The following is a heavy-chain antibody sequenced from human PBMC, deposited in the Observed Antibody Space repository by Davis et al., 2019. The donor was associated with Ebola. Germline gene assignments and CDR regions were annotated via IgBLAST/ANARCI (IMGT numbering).Heavy chain of an antibody. D-gene: IGHD3-16*01. V-gene: IGHV3-15*01. Sequence: GESLKISCTASGFTFSSYWMNWVRQGPGKGLEWVGRIKSGGITDYAAPVKGRFTISRDDSKNTVYLQMNSLKTEDTAVYFCTLGENWGPGTQVTVSS. CDR3: TLGEN. CDR2: IKSGGIT. J-gene: IGHJ4*02. CDR1: GFTFSSYW.